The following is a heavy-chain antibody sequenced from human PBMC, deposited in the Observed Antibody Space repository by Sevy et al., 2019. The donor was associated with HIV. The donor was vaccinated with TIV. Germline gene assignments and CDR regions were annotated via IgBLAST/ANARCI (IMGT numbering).Heavy chain of an antibody. CDR3: VRAIAAAGSF. D-gene: IGHD6-13*01. CDR2: INQDGSVK. CDR1: GFTFSIYW. J-gene: IGHJ4*02. V-gene: IGHV3-7*01. Sequence: GGSLRLSCVASGFTFSIYWMSWVRQAPGKGLEWVANINQDGSVKYYVDSVKGRFTISRDNARNSLYLRMNSLRAEDTALYYCVRAIAAAGSFWGQGTLVTVSS.